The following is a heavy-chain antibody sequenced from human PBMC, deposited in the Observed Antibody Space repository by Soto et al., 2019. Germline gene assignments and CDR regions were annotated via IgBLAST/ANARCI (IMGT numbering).Heavy chain of an antibody. Sequence: GASVKVSCKASGGTFSSYTISWVRQAPGQGLEWMGRIIPILGIANYAQKFQGRVTITADKSTSTAYMELSSLRSEDTAVYYCARVGVVVPDPYYYYDMDVWGKGTTVTVSS. CDR1: GGTFSSYT. CDR2: IIPILGIA. CDR3: ARVGVVVPDPYYYYDMDV. D-gene: IGHD2-2*01. J-gene: IGHJ6*03. V-gene: IGHV1-69*02.